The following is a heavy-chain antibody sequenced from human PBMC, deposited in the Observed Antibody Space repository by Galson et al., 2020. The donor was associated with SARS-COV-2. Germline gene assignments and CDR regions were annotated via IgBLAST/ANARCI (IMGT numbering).Heavy chain of an antibody. Sequence: SETLSLTCSVSGFSIGIGYNWAWMRQPPGKGLEWIGSIYHTGTSYYSPSFESRVTLSVDTSRNQFSLTLTSVTAADSAVYFCARDFYDASGPRPFYYYMDVWGRGTTVAVSS. CDR3: ARDFYDASGPRPFYYYMDV. D-gene: IGHD3-22*01. CDR2: IYHTGTS. J-gene: IGHJ6*03. V-gene: IGHV4-38-2*02. CDR1: GFSIGIGYN.